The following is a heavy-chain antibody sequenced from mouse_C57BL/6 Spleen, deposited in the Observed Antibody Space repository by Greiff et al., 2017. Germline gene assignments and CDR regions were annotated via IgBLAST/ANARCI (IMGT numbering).Heavy chain of an antibody. CDR2: ISSGGDYT. CDR3: TRAGDYDTGAMDY. D-gene: IGHD2-4*01. CDR1: GFTFSSYA. V-gene: IGHV5-9-1*02. J-gene: IGHJ4*01. Sequence: EVHLVESGEGLVMPGGSLKLSCAASGFTFSSYAMSWVRQTPEQRLEWVAYISSGGDYTYYADTVKGRFTISRDNARNTQYLQMSSLKSEDAAMYYCTRAGDYDTGAMDYWGQGTSVTVSS.